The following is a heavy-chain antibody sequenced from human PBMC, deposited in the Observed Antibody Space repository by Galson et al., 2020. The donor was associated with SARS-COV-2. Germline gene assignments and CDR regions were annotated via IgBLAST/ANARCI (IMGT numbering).Heavy chain of an antibody. CDR3: ARGGSGRGYVY. J-gene: IGHJ4*02. V-gene: IGHV6-1*01. CDR2: KFYRSKWYN. Sequence: SQTPSLTCAIPGDRVSSDSASWPWIRQSPSRGLEWLGRKFYRSKWYNDYAVSVKSRITINPDTSKNQFSLQLNSVTPEDTAVYYCARGGSGRGYVYWGQGTLVTVSS. D-gene: IGHD6-13*01. CDR1: GDRVSSDSAS.